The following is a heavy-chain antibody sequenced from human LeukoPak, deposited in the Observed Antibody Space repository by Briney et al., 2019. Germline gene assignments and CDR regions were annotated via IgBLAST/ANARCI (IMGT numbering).Heavy chain of an antibody. D-gene: IGHD4-17*01. V-gene: IGHV4-34*01. J-gene: IGHJ4*02. CDR2: INHSGST. Sequence: SETLSLTCAVYGGSFSGYYWSWIRQPPGKGLEWIGEINHSGSTNYNPSLKSRVTISVDTSKNQFSLKLSSVTAADTAVYYCARGPATVTTTNDYWGQGTLVTVSS. CDR3: ARGPATVTTTNDY. CDR1: GGSFSGYY.